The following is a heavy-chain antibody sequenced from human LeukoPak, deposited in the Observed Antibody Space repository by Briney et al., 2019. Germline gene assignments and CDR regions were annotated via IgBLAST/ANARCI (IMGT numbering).Heavy chain of an antibody. CDR3: ASYGHSTNGVYYSNSYYHKNV. Sequence: GESLKISCKGSGYSFASSWIGWVRQMPGKGLEWMGISYPDDSDTRYSPSFEGQITISVDKSISTAYLQWSSLKASDTAVSYCASYGHSTNGVYYSNSYYHKNVWGKGTTLTVSS. V-gene: IGHV5-51*01. CDR1: GYSFASSW. CDR2: SYPDDSDT. J-gene: IGHJ6*03. D-gene: IGHD2-8*01.